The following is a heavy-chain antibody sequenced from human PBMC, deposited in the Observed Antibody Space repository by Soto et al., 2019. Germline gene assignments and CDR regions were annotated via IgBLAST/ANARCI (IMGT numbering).Heavy chain of an antibody. CDR3: ARVHCSAGTCLDGLDF. V-gene: IGHV6-1*01. Sequence: KSSETLSLTCVISGDSVSSNGACWNWIRQSPSRGLQWLGRIYYRSKWFHDYAASVESRMAINPDTSRNQFSLQLNYVTPEDTAVYYCARVHCSAGTCLDGLDFWGQGTTVTVSS. CDR1: GDSVSSNGAC. D-gene: IGHD2-15*01. CDR2: IYYRSKWFH. J-gene: IGHJ6*02.